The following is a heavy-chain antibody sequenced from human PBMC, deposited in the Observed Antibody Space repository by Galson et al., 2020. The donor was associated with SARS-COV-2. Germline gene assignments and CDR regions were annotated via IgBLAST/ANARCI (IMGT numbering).Heavy chain of an antibody. CDR2: IYYSGST. CDR3: ARVGDIVVVPAADVWFDP. J-gene: IGHJ5*02. V-gene: IGHV4-39*07. D-gene: IGHD2-2*01. Sequence: SETLSLTCTVSGGSISSSSYYWDWIRQPPGKGLEWIGSIYYSGSTYYNPSLKSRVTISVDTSKNQFSLKLSSVTAADTAVYYCARVGDIVVVPAADVWFDPWGQGTLVTVSS. CDR1: GGSISSSSYY.